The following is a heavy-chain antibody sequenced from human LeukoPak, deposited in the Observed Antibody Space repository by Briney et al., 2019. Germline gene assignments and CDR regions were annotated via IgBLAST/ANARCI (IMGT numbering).Heavy chain of an antibody. CDR3: ARDGYSSSSFDF. CDR1: GFIFSSYN. Sequence: GGSLRLSCAASGFIFSSYNMNWVRQAPGKGLEWVSSISSSSTYIYYGDSVKGRFSISRDNAKNSLYLQMNSLRAEDTAAYYCARDGYSSSSFDFWGQGTLVTVSS. V-gene: IGHV3-21*01. CDR2: ISSSSTYI. J-gene: IGHJ4*02. D-gene: IGHD6-6*01.